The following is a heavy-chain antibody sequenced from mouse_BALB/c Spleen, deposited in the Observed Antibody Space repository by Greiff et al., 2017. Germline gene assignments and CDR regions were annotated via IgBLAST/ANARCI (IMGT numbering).Heavy chain of an antibody. CDR1: GFTFSSFG. CDR3: ARRNYDYAWFAY. V-gene: IGHV5-17*02. CDR2: ISSGSSTI. J-gene: IGHJ3*01. Sequence: EVQGVESGGGLVQPGGSRKLSCAASGFTFSSFGMHWVRQAPEKGLEWVAYISSGSSTIYYADTVKGRFTISRDNPKNTLFLQMTSLRSEDTAMYYCARRNYDYAWFAYWGQGTLVTVSA. D-gene: IGHD2-4*01.